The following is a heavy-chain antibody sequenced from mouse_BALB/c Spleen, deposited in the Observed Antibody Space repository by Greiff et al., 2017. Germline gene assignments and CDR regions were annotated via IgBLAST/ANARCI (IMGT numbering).Heavy chain of an antibody. CDR2: ISSGSSTI. CDR1: GFTFSSFG. Sequence: EVMLVESGGGLVQPGGSRKLSCAASGFTFSSFGMHWVRPAPEKGLEWVAYISSGSSTIYYADTVKGRFTISRDNPKNTLFLQMTSLRSEDRAMYYCARYYNGVIDYWGQGTSVTVSS. V-gene: IGHV5-17*02. CDR3: ARYYNGVIDY. D-gene: IGHD1-3*01. J-gene: IGHJ2*02.